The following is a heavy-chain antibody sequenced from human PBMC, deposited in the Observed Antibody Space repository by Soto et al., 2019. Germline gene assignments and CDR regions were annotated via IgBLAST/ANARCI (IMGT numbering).Heavy chain of an antibody. J-gene: IGHJ5*02. CDR2: IKHSGST. Sequence: SETLSLTCAVYGGSFSGYYWSWIRQPPGKGLEWIGEIKHSGSTNYNPSLKSRVTISVDTSKNQFSLKLSSVTAADTAVYYCARGSGLTNWFDPWGQGTLVTVSS. CDR3: ARGSGLTNWFDP. V-gene: IGHV4-34*01. CDR1: GGSFSGYY. D-gene: IGHD5-12*01.